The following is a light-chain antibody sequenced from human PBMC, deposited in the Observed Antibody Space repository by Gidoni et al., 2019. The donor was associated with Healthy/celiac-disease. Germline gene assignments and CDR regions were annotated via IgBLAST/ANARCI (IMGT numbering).Light chain of an antibody. CDR1: QSVSSY. Sequence: PGERATLSCRASQSVSSYLAWYQQKPGQAPRLLIYDASNRATGIPARFSGSGSGTDFTLTISSLEPEDFAVYYCQQRSNWPPTFGQGTKVEIK. J-gene: IGKJ1*01. V-gene: IGKV3-11*01. CDR2: DAS. CDR3: QQRSNWPPT.